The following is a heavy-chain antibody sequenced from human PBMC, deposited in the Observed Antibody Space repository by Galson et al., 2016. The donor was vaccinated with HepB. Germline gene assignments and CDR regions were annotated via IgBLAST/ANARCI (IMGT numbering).Heavy chain of an antibody. Sequence: QSGAEVKEPGESLRISCQGSGYSLTSYWIGWVRQMPGKGLEWIGIIYPGDSDTRYSPSFQGQVSISADKSISAAYLQWSSLKASDTAMYYCATGRQAFDIWGQGTMVTVSS. V-gene: IGHV5-51*01. CDR1: GYSLTSYW. CDR2: IYPGDSDT. J-gene: IGHJ3*02. CDR3: ATGRQAFDI.